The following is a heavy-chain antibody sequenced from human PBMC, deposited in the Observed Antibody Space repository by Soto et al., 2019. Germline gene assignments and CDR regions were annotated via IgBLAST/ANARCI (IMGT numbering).Heavy chain of an antibody. J-gene: IGHJ3*02. D-gene: IGHD4-17*01. CDR3: ARDVNYGDGTAYYDVFDI. CDR2: IRGDGSRE. Sequence: DVQLVESGGDLVQPGGYLRLSCAASGFTFGNYWMAWVRQAPGKGLEWVANIRGDGSREYYLDSVRGRFSVSRDNAQESLYLQMTGLRVEDTAVYFCARDVNYGDGTAYYDVFDIWGQGTVVTVSS. V-gene: IGHV3-7*05. CDR1: GFTFGNYW.